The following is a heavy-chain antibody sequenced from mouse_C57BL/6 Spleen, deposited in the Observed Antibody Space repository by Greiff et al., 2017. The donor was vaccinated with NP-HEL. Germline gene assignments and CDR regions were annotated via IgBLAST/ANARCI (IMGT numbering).Heavy chain of an antibody. CDR3: AREEIYYGYDAYAMDY. V-gene: IGHV1-53*01. J-gene: IGHJ4*01. CDR2: INPSNGGT. D-gene: IGHD2-2*01. CDR1: GYTFTSFW. Sequence: QVQLQQPGTELVKPGASVKLSCKASGYTFTSFWMHWVKQRPGQGLEWIGNINPSNGGTNYNEKFKSKATLTVDKSSSTAYMQLSSLTSEDSAVYYCAREEIYYGYDAYAMDYWGQGTSVTVSS.